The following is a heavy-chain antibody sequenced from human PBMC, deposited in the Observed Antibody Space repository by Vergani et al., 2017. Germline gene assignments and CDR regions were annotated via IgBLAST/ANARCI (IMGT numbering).Heavy chain of an antibody. CDR3: ARHRGYRAGLNWFDP. J-gene: IGHJ5*02. V-gene: IGHV1-24*01. Sequence: QVQLVQSGAEVKKPGASVKVSCKVSGYTPTELSMHWVRQAPGKGLEWMGGFDPEDGETIYAQKFQGRVTMTEDTSTATAYMELGSLRSGDPAVYYCARHRGYRAGLNWFDPWGQGTLVTVSS. CDR1: GYTPTELS. CDR2: FDPEDGET. D-gene: IGHD5-12*01.